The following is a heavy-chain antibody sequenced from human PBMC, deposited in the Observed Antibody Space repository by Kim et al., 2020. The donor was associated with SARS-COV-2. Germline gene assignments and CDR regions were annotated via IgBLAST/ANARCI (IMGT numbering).Heavy chain of an antibody. J-gene: IGHJ4*02. CDR1: GFPLRNYM. Sequence: GGSLRLSCAASGFPLRNYMMTWVRQVPGKGLEWVSTISGGGDTTYYADSVKGRFSISRDNSRNTVFLQMNSLRAEDTALYYCAKEIRGATILRYFDYWGPGTLVTVSS. CDR3: AKEIRGATILRYFDY. CDR2: ISGGGDTT. V-gene: IGHV3-23*01. D-gene: IGHD1-26*01.